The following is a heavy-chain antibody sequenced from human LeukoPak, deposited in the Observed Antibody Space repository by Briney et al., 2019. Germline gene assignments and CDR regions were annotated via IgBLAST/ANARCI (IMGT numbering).Heavy chain of an antibody. CDR1: GYTFTSYY. J-gene: IGHJ6*03. CDR2: INPSGGST. V-gene: IGHV1-46*03. Sequence: SVKVSCKASGYTFTSYYMHWVRQAPGQGLEWMGIINPSGGSTSYAQKFQGRVTMTRDTSTSTVYMELSSLRSEDTAVYYCASQPDLYYYYMDVWGKGTTVTVSS. CDR3: ASQPDLYYYYMDV.